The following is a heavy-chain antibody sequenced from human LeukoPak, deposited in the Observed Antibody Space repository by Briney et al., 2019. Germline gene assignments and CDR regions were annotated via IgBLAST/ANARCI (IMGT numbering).Heavy chain of an antibody. CDR2: ITSSSSAI. CDR1: ACTFSGYS. CDR3: ARVRGSYHFDY. Sequence: PGGSLRLSCAASACTFSGYSMNWVRQAPGEGRVGGSEITSSSSAIYYADSVKGRFTISRDNAKNSLYLQKNSLRAEDTAVYYCARVRGSYHFDYWGQGTLVTVSS. J-gene: IGHJ4*02. V-gene: IGHV3-48*01. D-gene: IGHD1-26*01.